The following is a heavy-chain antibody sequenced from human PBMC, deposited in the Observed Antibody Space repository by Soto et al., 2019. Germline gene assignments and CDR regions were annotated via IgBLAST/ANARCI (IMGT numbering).Heavy chain of an antibody. Sequence: GGSLRLSCAASGFAVNSDYISWVRQAPGKGLEWVSVLFGGGATHYSDSVKGRFTISRDNSKNTLFLQMNSLRAEDTAVYYCVRTSSYWGQGTRVTVSS. CDR3: VRTSSY. J-gene: IGHJ4*02. CDR2: LFGGGAT. D-gene: IGHD2-2*01. V-gene: IGHV3-53*01. CDR1: GFAVNSDY.